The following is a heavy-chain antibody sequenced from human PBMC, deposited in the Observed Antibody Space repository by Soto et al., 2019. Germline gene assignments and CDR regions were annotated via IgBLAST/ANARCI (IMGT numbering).Heavy chain of an antibody. V-gene: IGHV1-18*01. D-gene: IGHD1-26*01. CDR3: ARGSLAWTLDPVDY. J-gene: IGHJ4*02. CDR1: GYTFTNYI. Sequence: QVQLVQSGGEVKKPGASVRVSCKASGYTFTNYIINWVRQAPGQGLEWMGWISAYNGNTEFAQKLQGRVTMTTDTYTSTVYMELRSLRSDDKAVYYWARGSLAWTLDPVDYWGQGTLVTVSS. CDR2: ISAYNGNT.